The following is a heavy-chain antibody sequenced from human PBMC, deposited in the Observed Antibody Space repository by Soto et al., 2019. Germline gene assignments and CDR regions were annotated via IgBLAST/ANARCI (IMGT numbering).Heavy chain of an antibody. CDR3: AKSSGGSSWYPPDH. V-gene: IGHV3-30*18. CDR2: TANHGSAQ. CDR1: GFIFSSYG. J-gene: IGHJ4*02. Sequence: QVQLVESGGGVVQPGGSLRLSCAASGFIFSSYGMQWVRQSPGEGLEWVATTANHGSAQYYADSVKGRFTISRDNSKNTLFLQMESLRPEDTGVYYCAKSSGGSSWYPPDHWGQGTLVTISS. D-gene: IGHD6-13*01.